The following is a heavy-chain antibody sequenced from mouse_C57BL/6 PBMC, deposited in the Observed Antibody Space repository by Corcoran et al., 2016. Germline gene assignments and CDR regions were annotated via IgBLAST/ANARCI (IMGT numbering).Heavy chain of an antibody. Sequence: QVQLQQSGAELVKPGASVKISCKASGYAFSSYWMNWVKQRPGKGLEWIGQIYPGDGDTNYNGKFKGKATLTADKSSSTAYMQLSSLTSEDSAVYFCARSRQLRLRNYFDYWGHGTTLTVSS. V-gene: IGHV1-80*01. CDR3: ARSRQLRLRNYFDY. CDR1: GYAFSSYW. J-gene: IGHJ2*01. CDR2: IYPGDGDT. D-gene: IGHD3-2*02.